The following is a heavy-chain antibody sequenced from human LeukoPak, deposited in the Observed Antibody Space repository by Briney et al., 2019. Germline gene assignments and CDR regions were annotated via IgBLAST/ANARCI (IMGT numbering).Heavy chain of an antibody. CDR2: IWYDGSNK. CDR1: GFTFSSYG. V-gene: IGHV3-33*01. Sequence: GGSLRLSCAASGFTFSSYGMHWVRQAPGKGLEWVAVIWYDGSNKYYADSVKGRFTISRDNSKNTLYLQMNSLRAEDTAVYYCARATGYSSGWYFDLWGRGTLVTVSS. J-gene: IGHJ2*01. D-gene: IGHD6-19*01. CDR3: ARATGYSSGWYFDL.